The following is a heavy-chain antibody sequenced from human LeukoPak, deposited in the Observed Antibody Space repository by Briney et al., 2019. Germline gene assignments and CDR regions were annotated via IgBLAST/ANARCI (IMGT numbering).Heavy chain of an antibody. Sequence: GGSLRLSCAASGFTFSSYGMHRVRQAPGKGLEWVAFIRYDGSNKYYADSVKGRFTISRDNSKNTLYLQMNSLRAEDTAVYYCAKDRLPPIAAAGTGWFDPWGQGTLATVSS. CDR3: AKDRLPPIAAAGTGWFDP. J-gene: IGHJ5*02. V-gene: IGHV3-30*02. CDR2: IRYDGSNK. CDR1: GFTFSSYG. D-gene: IGHD6-13*01.